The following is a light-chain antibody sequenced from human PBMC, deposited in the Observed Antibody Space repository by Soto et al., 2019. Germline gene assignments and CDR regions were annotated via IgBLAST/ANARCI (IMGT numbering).Light chain of an antibody. V-gene: IGKV3-20*01. Sequence: ENVLTQSPGTLSLSPGARGTLSCRASQSVCSDSVAWCQQKPGQAPRLLIYGASSRVAGIPDRLRGAGSGTDFTLTSSRLEPEDFAVYVCQQYCSSPPTFGQGTKVDVK. CDR1: QSVCSDS. CDR3: QQYCSSPPT. CDR2: GAS. J-gene: IGKJ1*01.